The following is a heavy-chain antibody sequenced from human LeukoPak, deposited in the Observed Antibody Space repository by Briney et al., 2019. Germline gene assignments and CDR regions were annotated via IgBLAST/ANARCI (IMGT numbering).Heavy chain of an antibody. CDR2: IYYSGST. D-gene: IGHD3-10*01. CDR1: GGSFSGYY. Sequence: SETLSLTCAVYGGSFSGYYWSWIRQPPGKGLEWIGYIYYSGSTNYNPSLKSRVTISVDTSKNQFSLKLSSVTAADTAVYYCAVTMVRGVICYFDYWGQGTLVTVSS. CDR3: AVTMVRGVICYFDY. J-gene: IGHJ4*02. V-gene: IGHV4-59*08.